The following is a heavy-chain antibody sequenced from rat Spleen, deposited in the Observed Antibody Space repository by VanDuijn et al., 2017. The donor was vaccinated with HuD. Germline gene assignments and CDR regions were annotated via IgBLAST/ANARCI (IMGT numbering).Heavy chain of an antibody. J-gene: IGHJ2*01. CDR3: TRKDYHTGDYFDY. V-gene: IGHV5-31*01. Sequence: EVQLVESGGGPVQPGGSLRLSCLTSGFILNTYWMNWIRQAPGKGLEWVASITNTGGNTHYPESVKGRFTVSRDNAKSTLYLQMNSLRSEDTATYYCTRKDYHTGDYFDYWGQGVMVTVSS. CDR1: GFILNTYW. D-gene: IGHD1-12*01. CDR2: ITNTGGNT.